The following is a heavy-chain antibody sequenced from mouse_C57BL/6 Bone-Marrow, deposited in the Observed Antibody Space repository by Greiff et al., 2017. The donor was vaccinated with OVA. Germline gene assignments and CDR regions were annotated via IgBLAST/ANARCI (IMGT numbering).Heavy chain of an antibody. Sequence: DVKLVESGAELVRPGASVKLSCTASGFNIKDDYMHWVKQRPEQGLEWIGWIDPENGDTEYASKFQGKATITVDTSSKTAYLQLSSLTSEDTAVYYCDGYYYWGQGTTLTVSS. J-gene: IGHJ2*01. CDR2: IDPENGDT. CDR1: GFNIKDDY. D-gene: IGHD2-3*01. V-gene: IGHV14-4*01. CDR3: DGYYY.